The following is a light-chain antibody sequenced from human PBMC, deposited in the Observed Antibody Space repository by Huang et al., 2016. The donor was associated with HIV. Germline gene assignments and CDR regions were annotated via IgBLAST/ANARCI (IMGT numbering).Light chain of an antibody. CDR1: QNITTN. J-gene: IGKJ1*01. Sequence: EIVMTQSPGTLSVAPGERATLSCRASQNITTNLAWFQQKPGQAPRLLLYAASTRTADFPDRFSGRGSRTEFTLTSSSLQSEDIAVYYCQQYNDWPRSFGQGTKVEIK. CDR3: QQYNDWPRS. CDR2: AAS. V-gene: IGKV3-15*01.